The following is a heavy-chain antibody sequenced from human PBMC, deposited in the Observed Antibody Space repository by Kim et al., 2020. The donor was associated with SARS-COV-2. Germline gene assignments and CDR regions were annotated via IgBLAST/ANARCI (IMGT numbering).Heavy chain of an antibody. V-gene: IGHV3-23*01. CDR3: AKPKAADGSGSYPLHYYSYYGMDV. J-gene: IGHJ6*02. D-gene: IGHD3-10*01. CDR2: ISGSGVST. Sequence: GGSLRLSCAASGFSFSSYAMSWVRQAPGKGLEWVSAISGSGVSTYYADSVKGRFTISRDNSKNTLYLQMNSLRAEDTAVYYCAKPKAADGSGSYPLHYYSYYGMDVWGQGTTVTVSS. CDR1: GFSFSSYA.